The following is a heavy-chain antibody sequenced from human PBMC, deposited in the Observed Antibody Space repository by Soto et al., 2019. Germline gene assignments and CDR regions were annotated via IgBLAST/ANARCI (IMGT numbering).Heavy chain of an antibody. V-gene: IGHV4-59*01. CDR3: ARVGTSAYYYATDV. D-gene: IGHD6-13*01. CDR2: ICNSGST. Sequence: QVSLQESGPGRVKPSETLSLTCTVSGGSITSNCWTWIRQPPGKGLEWIGYICNSGSTKYNPSLTSRVTISLDTSKNQVSLNVTSVAAAHTAVYYCARVGTSAYYYATDVWGQGTTVTISS. J-gene: IGHJ6*02. CDR1: GGSITSNC.